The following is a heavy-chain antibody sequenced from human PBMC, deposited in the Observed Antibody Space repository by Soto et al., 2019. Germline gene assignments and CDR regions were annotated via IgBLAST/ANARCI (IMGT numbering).Heavy chain of an antibody. J-gene: IGHJ6*02. CDR1: GFSLSTTGVG. CDR3: VQSRCGGDCLQSYSSHSYYGLDV. D-gene: IGHD2-21*01. CDR2: IYWDDDK. V-gene: IGHV2-5*02. Sequence: SGPTLLNPTQTLTLTCTFSGFSLSTTGVGVGWIRQPPGKALEWLALIYWDDDKRYNPSLKSRLTITKDTSKNQVVLTMTNMDPVDTATYYCVQSRCGGDCLQSYSSHSYYGLDVWGQGTTVTVS.